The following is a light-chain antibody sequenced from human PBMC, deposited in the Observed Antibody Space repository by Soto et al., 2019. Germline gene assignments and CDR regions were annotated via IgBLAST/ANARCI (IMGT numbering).Light chain of an antibody. CDR3: QQYNNWPLT. V-gene: IGKV3-15*01. CDR2: GAS. Sequence: DIVMTQSPATLSVSPGERATLSCRASQSFSSNLAWYQQKPGQAPRLLIYGASTRATNIPARFSGSGSGTDFTLTISSLQSEDFAVYYCQQYNNWPLTFGGGTKVEIK. CDR1: QSFSSN. J-gene: IGKJ4*01.